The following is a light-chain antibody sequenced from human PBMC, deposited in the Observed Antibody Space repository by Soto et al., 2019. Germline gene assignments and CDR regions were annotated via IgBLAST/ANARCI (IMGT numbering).Light chain of an antibody. CDR1: SSDVGSYNL. CDR2: EGS. Sequence: QSVLTQPASVSGSPGQSITIPCTGTSSDVGSYNLVSWYQQHPGKAPKLMIYEGSKRPSGVSNRFSGSKSGNTASLTISGLQAEDEADYYCCSYAGSSTSLFGGGTKLTVL. V-gene: IGLV2-23*01. J-gene: IGLJ2*01. CDR3: CSYAGSSTSL.